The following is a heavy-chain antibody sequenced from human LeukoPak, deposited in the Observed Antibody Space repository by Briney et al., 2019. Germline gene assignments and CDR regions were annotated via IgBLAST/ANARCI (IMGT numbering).Heavy chain of an antibody. Sequence: GGSLRLSCAASGFTFSSYAMHWVRQAPGKGLEYVSAISSNGGSTYYANSVKGRFTISRDNSKNTLYPQMGSLRAEDMAVYYCARDTTMSAFDIWGQGTMVTVSS. D-gene: IGHD3-10*02. CDR1: GFTFSSYA. J-gene: IGHJ3*02. V-gene: IGHV3-64*01. CDR2: ISSNGGST. CDR3: ARDTTMSAFDI.